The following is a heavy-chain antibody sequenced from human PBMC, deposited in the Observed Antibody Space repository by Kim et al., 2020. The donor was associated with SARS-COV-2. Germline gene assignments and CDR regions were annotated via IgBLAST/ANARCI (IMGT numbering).Heavy chain of an antibody. Sequence: ASVKVSCKASGYTFTSYGISWVRQAPGQGLEWMGWISAYNGNTNYARKLQGRVTMTTDTSTSTAYMELRSLRSDDTAVYYCASGVRGIAAATPQSYFDYWGQGTLVTVSS. V-gene: IGHV1-18*01. CDR1: GYTFTSYG. J-gene: IGHJ4*02. CDR3: ASGVRGIAAATPQSYFDY. D-gene: IGHD6-13*01. CDR2: ISAYNGNT.